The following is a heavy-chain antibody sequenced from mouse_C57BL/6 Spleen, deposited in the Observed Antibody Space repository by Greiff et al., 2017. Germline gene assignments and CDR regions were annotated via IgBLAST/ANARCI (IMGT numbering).Heavy chain of an antibody. J-gene: IGHJ4*01. CDR3: TRSPLRGSSYDYAMDY. D-gene: IGHD1-1*01. CDR1: GYTFTDYE. CDR2: IDPETGGT. V-gene: IGHV1-15*01. Sequence: QVQLQQSGAELVRPGASVTLSCKASGYTFTDYEMHWVKQTPVHGLEWIGAIDPETGGTAYNQKFKGKAILTADKSSSTAYMELRSLTSEDSAVYYCTRSPLRGSSYDYAMDYWGQGTSVTVSS.